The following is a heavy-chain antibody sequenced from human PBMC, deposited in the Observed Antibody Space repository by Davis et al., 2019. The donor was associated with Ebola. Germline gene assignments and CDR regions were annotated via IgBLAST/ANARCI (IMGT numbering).Heavy chain of an antibody. V-gene: IGHV4-61*01. CDR1: GGSTTSSSYY. D-gene: IGHD4-23*01. Sequence: SETLSLTCTVSGGSTTSSSYYCSWIRQPPGTGLEWIGYIYYSGSTNYNPSLKSRVTISVDTSKNQFSLKLSSVTAADTAVYYWARFYGGLFDPWGQGTLVTVSS. J-gene: IGHJ5*02. CDR2: IYYSGST. CDR3: ARFYGGLFDP.